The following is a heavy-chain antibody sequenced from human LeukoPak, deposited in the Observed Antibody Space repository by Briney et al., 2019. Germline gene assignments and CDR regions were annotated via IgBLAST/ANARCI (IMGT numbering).Heavy chain of an antibody. Sequence: ASVKVSCKASGYTFTGYYMHWVRQAPGQGLESMGWINPNSGGTNYAQKFQGRVTMTRDTSISTAYMELSRLRSDDTAVYYCARGYSSGWRPHDYWGQGTLVTVSS. D-gene: IGHD6-19*01. J-gene: IGHJ4*02. CDR2: INPNSGGT. CDR3: ARGYSSGWRPHDY. V-gene: IGHV1-2*02. CDR1: GYTFTGYY.